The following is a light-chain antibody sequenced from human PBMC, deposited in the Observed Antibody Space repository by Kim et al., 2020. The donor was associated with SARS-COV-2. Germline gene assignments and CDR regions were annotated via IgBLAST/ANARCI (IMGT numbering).Light chain of an antibody. CDR2: DGG. J-gene: IGLJ1*01. Sequence: QSVTIAGTGNSRGGGGYGHGFWYKQPPGEGPKIMSYDGGKGPTGVPEWFSGSKSGKKAFLAISGLQAEDEADYYCCSYAGSYTFVFGTGTKVTVL. CDR1: SRGGGGYGH. V-gene: IGLV2-11*01. CDR3: CSYAGSYTFV.